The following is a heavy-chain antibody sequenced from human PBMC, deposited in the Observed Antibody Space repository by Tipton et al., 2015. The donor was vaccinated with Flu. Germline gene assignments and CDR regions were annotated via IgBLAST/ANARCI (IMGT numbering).Heavy chain of an antibody. CDR2: IYYSGST. Sequence: ILSLTCTVSGGSISSYYWSWIRQPPGKGLEWIGYIYYSGSTNYNPSLKSRVTISVDTSKNQFSLKLSSVTAADTAVYYCARAPDSIVGATVFDHWGQGTLVTVSS. D-gene: IGHD1-26*01. J-gene: IGHJ4*02. CDR3: ARAPDSIVGATVFDH. V-gene: IGHV4-59*01. CDR1: GGSISSYY.